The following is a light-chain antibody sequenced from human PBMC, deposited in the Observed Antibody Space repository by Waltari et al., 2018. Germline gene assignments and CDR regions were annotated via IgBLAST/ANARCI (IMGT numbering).Light chain of an antibody. CDR1: QCLLHSNGYNY. V-gene: IGKV2-28*01. J-gene: IGKJ5*01. Sequence: DIVMTQSPLSLPVTPGARASISCRSSQCLLHSNGYNYLDWYLQKPGQSPQLLIYLGSNRASGVPDRFSGSGSGTDFTLKISRVEAEDVGVYYCMQALQTPRAFGQGTRLEIK. CDR3: MQALQTPRA. CDR2: LGS.